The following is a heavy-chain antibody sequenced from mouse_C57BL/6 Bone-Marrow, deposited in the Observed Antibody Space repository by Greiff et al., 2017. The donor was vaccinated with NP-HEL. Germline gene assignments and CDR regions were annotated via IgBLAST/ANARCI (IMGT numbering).Heavy chain of an antibody. CDR1: GYTFTNYW. CDR3: ARGGLLSPFDY. Sequence: QVQLQQSGAELVRPGTSVKMSCKASGYTFTNYWIGWAKQRPGHGLEWIGDIYPGGGYTNYNEKFKGKATLTADKSSRTAYMQCSSLTSEDSAIYYCARGGLLSPFDYWGQGTTLTASS. CDR2: IYPGGGYT. V-gene: IGHV1-63*01. J-gene: IGHJ2*01. D-gene: IGHD2-1*01.